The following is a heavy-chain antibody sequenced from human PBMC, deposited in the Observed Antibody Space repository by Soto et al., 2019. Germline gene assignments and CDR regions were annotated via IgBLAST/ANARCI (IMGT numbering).Heavy chain of an antibody. CDR2: INHSGST. CDR1: GESFSGYY. V-gene: IGHV4-34*01. D-gene: IGHD3-3*01. CDR3: AIGLRYYDFWRGPNWCEP. Sequence: LPENPSITFAVYGESFSGYYWSWIRQPPGKGLEWIGEINHSGSTNYNPSLKSRVTISVDTSKNQFSLKLSSVTAADTAVYYCAIGLRYYDFWRGPNWCEPWVQGSLV. J-gene: IGHJ5*02.